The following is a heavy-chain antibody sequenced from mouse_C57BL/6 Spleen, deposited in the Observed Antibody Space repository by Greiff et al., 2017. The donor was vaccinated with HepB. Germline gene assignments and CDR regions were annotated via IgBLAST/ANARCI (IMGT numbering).Heavy chain of an antibody. CDR2: IHPNSGST. V-gene: IGHV1-64*01. CDR3: ARGGDYYGSSLFDY. D-gene: IGHD1-1*01. J-gene: IGHJ2*01. CDR1: GYTFTSYW. Sequence: VQLQQPGAELVKPGASVKLSCKASGYTFTSYWMHWVKQRPGQGLEWIGMIHPNSGSTNYNEKFKSKATLTVDKSSSTAYMQLSSLTSEDSAVYYCARGGDYYGSSLFDYWGQGTTLTVSS.